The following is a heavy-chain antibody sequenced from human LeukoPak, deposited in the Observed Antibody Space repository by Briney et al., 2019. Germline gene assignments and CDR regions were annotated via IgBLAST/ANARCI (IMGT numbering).Heavy chain of an antibody. V-gene: IGHV4-59*01. CDR3: ASARGAHWNDVGFDY. J-gene: IGHJ4*02. CDR1: GGSISSYY. D-gene: IGHD1-1*01. CDR2: IYYSGST. Sequence: NSSETLSLTCTVSGGSISSYYWSWIRQPPGKGLEWIGYIYYSGSTNYNPSLKSRVTISVDTSKNQFSLKLSSVTAADTAVYYCASARGAHWNDVGFDYWGREPWSPSPQ.